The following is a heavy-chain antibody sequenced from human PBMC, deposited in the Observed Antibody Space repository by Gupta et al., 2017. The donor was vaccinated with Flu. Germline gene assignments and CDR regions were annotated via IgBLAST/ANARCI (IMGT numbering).Heavy chain of an antibody. V-gene: IGHV3-74*01. CDR3: ARDANGDSLGFY. Sequence: SYWMHWVRQAPGKGLVWVSRINSDGSSTSYADSVKGRFTISRDNAKNTLYLQMNSLRAEDTAVYYCARDANGDSLGFYWGQGTLVTVSS. CDR1: SYW. D-gene: IGHD2-15*01. CDR2: INSDGSST. J-gene: IGHJ4*02.